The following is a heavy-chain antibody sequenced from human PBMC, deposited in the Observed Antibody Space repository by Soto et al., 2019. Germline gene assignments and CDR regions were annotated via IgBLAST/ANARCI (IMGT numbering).Heavy chain of an antibody. V-gene: IGHV1-69*13. CDR3: ARDLNILTGYNFDY. Sequence: SVKVSCKGSGGTFSSYAISWVRQAPGQGLEWMGGIIPIFGTANYAQKFQGRVTITADESTSTAYMELSSLRSEDTAVYYCARDLNILTGYNFDYWGQGTLVTVSS. CDR2: IIPIFGTA. D-gene: IGHD3-9*01. J-gene: IGHJ4*02. CDR1: GGTFSSYA.